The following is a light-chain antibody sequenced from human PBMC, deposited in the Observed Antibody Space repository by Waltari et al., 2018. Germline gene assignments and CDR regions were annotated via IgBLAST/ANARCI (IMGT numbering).Light chain of an antibody. J-gene: IGKJ2*01. CDR3: MQGTHWPYT. Sequence: DVVMTQSPLSLPVTLGQPASLSCKSSQSLVHSDGNTYLMWFQQRPGQSPRRLIYKVSTRESGVPDRFSGSGSGTDFTLKISRVEAEDVGVYYCMQGTHWPYTFGQGTKLDIK. CDR1: QSLVHSDGNTY. V-gene: IGKV2-30*02. CDR2: KVS.